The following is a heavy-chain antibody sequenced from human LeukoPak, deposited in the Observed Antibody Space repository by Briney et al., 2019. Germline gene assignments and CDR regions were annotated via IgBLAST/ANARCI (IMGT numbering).Heavy chain of an antibody. V-gene: IGHV3-53*01. J-gene: IGHJ3*02. CDR2: IYSGGST. Sequence: GGSLRLSCAASGFTVSSNYMSWVRQAPGKGLEWVSVIYSGGSTYYADSVKGRFTISRDTSKNTLYLQMNRLRVEDTAVYSCAKRGGITIDAFDIWGQGTMVTVSS. CDR1: GFTVSSNY. CDR3: AKRGGITIDAFDI. D-gene: IGHD3-10*01.